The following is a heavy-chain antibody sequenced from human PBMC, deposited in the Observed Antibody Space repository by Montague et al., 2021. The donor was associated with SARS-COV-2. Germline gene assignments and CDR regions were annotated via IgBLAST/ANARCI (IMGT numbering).Heavy chain of an antibody. D-gene: IGHD6-19*01. CDR1: GDSINSEHW. Sequence: SETLSLTCAVSGDSINSEHWWSWVRQPPGKGLEWIVETHQWGGTNYNPSLRSRVSIFLDNSKNQFSLKLSSVTAADTAVYYCARRVVGGWYATTPENDYWGQGTLVTVSS. CDR2: THQWGGT. CDR3: ARRVVGGWYATTPENDY. V-gene: IGHV4-4*02. J-gene: IGHJ4*02.